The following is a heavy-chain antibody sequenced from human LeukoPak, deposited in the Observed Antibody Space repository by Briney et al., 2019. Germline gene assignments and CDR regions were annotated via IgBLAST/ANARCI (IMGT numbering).Heavy chain of an antibody. Sequence: PGGSLRLSCAASGFTFSAYTMHWVRQAPGKGLEYVSVISDNGGRTFYANSVKGRFTISRDNSKNTLYLQMGSLTPEDMAVYYGARGARAAFDIWGQGTMVTVSS. V-gene: IGHV3-64*01. CDR2: ISDNGGRT. CDR3: ARGARAAFDI. J-gene: IGHJ3*02. CDR1: GFTFSAYT.